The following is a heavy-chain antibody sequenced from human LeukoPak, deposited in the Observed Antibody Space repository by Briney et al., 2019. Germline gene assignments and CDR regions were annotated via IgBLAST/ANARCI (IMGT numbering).Heavy chain of an antibody. CDR1: GDSISSSDFY. CDR2: INYSGRT. Sequence: SETLSLTCTVSGDSISSSDFYWGWIRRPPGKGLEWIALINYSGRTFYNPSLESRVTISVDMSKNQFSLWLNSVTAADTAVYYCARRRKDLNWFDPWGQGTLVTVSS. CDR3: ARRRKDLNWFDP. J-gene: IGHJ5*02. V-gene: IGHV4-39*01.